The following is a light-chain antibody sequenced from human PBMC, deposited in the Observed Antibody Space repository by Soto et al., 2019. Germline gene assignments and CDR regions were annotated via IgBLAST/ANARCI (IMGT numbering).Light chain of an antibody. CDR1: QSVSRSY. V-gene: IGKV3-20*01. CDR2: AAS. CDR3: QQYGSSPGT. J-gene: IGKJ4*01. Sequence: EIVLTQSPGTLSLSPGERATLSCRASQSVSRSYLAWYQQKPGQAPRLLIYAASSRATGIPDRFSGSGSGTDFTLTISRLEPEDFAVYYCQQYGSSPGTFGGGTKVEIK.